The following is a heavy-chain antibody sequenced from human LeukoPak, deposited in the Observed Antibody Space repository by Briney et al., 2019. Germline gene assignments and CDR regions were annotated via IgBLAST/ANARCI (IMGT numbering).Heavy chain of an antibody. J-gene: IGHJ3*02. CDR1: GGSISSSSYY. V-gene: IGHV4-39*01. CDR2: IYYSGST. CDR3: ARLSLAVAGTKAFDI. D-gene: IGHD6-19*01. Sequence: SETLSLTCTVSGGSISSSSYYWGWIRQPPGKGLEWIGSIYYSGSTYYNPSLKSRVTISVDTSKNQFSLKLSSVTAADTAVYYCARLSLAVAGTKAFDIWGQGTMVTVSS.